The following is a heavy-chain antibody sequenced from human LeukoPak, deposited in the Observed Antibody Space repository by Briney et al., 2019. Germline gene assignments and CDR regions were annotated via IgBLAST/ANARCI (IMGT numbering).Heavy chain of an antibody. CDR3: ARPVEQMLATGDAFHI. J-gene: IGHJ3*02. V-gene: IGHV1-2*02. CDR2: INPNSGGT. Sequence: ASVKVSCKASGYTFTGYYMHWVRQAPGQGLEWMGWINPNSGGTNYAQTFQGRVTMTRDTSISTASLELSRLRTDDTAVYYCARPVEQMLATGDAFHIWVQGTMVTVSS. CDR1: GYTFTGYY. D-gene: IGHD6-13*01.